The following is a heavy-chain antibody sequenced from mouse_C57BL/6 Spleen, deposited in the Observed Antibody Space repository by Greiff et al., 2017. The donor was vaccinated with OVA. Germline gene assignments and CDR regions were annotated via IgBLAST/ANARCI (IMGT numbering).Heavy chain of an antibody. CDR2: IYPRDGST. Sequence: VQVVESDAELVKPGASVKISCKVSGYTFTDHTIHWMKQRPEQGLEWIGYIYPRDGSTKYNEKFKGKATLTADKSSSTAYMQLNSLTSEDSAVYYCAREELGLYYAMDYWGQGTSVTVSS. V-gene: IGHV1-78*01. J-gene: IGHJ4*01. CDR3: AREELGLYYAMDY. D-gene: IGHD4-1*01. CDR1: GYTFTDHT.